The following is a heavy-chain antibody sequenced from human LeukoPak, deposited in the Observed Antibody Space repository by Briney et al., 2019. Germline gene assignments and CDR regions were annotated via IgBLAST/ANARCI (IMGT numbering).Heavy chain of an antibody. J-gene: IGHJ4*02. CDR3: AKAPIVGATRDDY. V-gene: IGHV3-30*02. CDR2: IWYDGSNK. CDR1: GFTFSTYG. Sequence: GSLRLSCAASGFTFSTYGMHWVRQAPGKGLEWVAAIWYDGSNKYYADSVKGRFTISRDNSKNTLYLQMNSLRAEDTAVYYCAKAPIVGATRDDYWGQGTLVTVSS. D-gene: IGHD1-26*01.